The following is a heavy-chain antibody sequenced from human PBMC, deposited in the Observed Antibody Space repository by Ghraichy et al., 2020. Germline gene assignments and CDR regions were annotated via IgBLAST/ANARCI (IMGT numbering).Heavy chain of an antibody. D-gene: IGHD6-13*01. CDR3: ARAGRGQQLVASYYYYYYGMDV. CDR2: ISAYNGNT. J-gene: IGHJ6*02. CDR1: GYTFTSYG. V-gene: IGHV1-18*01. Sequence: ASAKVSCKASGYTFTSYGISWVLQAPGQGLEWMGWISAYNGNTNYAQKLQGRVTMTTDTSTSTAYMELRSLRSDDTAVYYCARAGRGQQLVASYYYYYYGMDVWGQGTTVTVSS.